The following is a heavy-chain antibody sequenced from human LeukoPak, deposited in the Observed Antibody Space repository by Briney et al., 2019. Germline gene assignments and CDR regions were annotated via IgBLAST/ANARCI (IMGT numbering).Heavy chain of an antibody. CDR1: GITFSRQG. CDR3: AREATWGEWYFDH. CDR2: IADDGGVK. J-gene: IGHJ4*02. D-gene: IGHD3-3*01. V-gene: IGHV3-30*03. Sequence: GGSLRLSCVASGITFSRQGMDWVRQAPGKGLEGVAVIADDGGVKQYADSVKGRFTVSRDNSKSTLYLQMNGRSIEDTAIYYCAREATWGEWYFDHWGQGTPVTVSS.